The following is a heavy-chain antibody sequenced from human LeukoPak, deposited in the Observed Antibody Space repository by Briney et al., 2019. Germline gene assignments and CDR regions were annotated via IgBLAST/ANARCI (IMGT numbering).Heavy chain of an antibody. CDR2: IYYSGST. CDR3: ARSDYYDSSGYLSWFDP. J-gene: IGHJ5*02. Sequence: SETLSLTCTVSGVSVSSGSYYWSWIRQPPGKGLEWIGYIYYSGSTNYNPSLKSRVTISVDTSKNQFSLKLSSVTAADTAVYYCARSDYYDSSGYLSWFDPWGQGTLVTVSS. D-gene: IGHD3-22*01. V-gene: IGHV4-61*01. CDR1: GVSVSSGSYY.